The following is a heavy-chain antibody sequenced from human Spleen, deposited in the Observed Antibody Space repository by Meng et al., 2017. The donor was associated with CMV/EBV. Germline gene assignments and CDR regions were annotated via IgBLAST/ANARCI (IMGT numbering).Heavy chain of an antibody. CDR2: ISNYNGNA. V-gene: IGHV1-18*01. Sequence: ASVKVSCKSSGYTFASEGITWVRQAPGQGLEWMGWISNYNGNANYAQKFQGRVTMTADASTSTVYMEMRSLRSDDTAVYYCARYRYSSSPGKDYFDFWGQGTLVTVSS. CDR3: ARYRYSSSPGKDYFDF. J-gene: IGHJ4*02. CDR1: GYTFASEG. D-gene: IGHD6-6*01.